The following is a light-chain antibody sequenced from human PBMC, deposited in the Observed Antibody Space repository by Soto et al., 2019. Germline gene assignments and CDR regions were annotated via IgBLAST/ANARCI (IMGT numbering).Light chain of an antibody. CDR2: GAS. CDR3: QHYGRTPPYT. Sequence: EIVLRQSPGTLSLSPGERATLSCRASQSVSSSYLSWFQQKPGQAPRLLIYGASSRATGIPDRFSGSGSGTDFTLTISRLEAEDFAVYYCQHYGRTPPYTFGQGTKLEIK. CDR1: QSVSSSY. J-gene: IGKJ2*01. V-gene: IGKV3-20*01.